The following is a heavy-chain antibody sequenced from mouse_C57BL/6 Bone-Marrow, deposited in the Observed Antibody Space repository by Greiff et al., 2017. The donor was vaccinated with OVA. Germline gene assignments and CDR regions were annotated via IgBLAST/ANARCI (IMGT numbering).Heavy chain of an antibody. J-gene: IGHJ4*01. CDR2: IYPRDGST. CDR3: ARGGQNCSYYYAMDY. CDR1: GYTFTDHT. V-gene: IGHV1-78*01. Sequence: QVQLQQSDAELVKPGASVKISCKVSGYTFTDHTIHWMKQRPEQGLEWIGYIYPRDGSTKYNEKFKGKATLTADKSSSTAYMQLNSLTSEDSAVYYCARGGQNCSYYYAMDYWGQGTSVTVSS. D-gene: IGHD1-2*01.